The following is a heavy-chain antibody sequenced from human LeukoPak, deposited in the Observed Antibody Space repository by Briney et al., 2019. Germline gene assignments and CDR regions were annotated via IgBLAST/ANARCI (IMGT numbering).Heavy chain of an antibody. V-gene: IGHV4-59*08. CDR1: GGSISSYY. Sequence: SETLSLTCTVSGGSISSYYWCWIRQPPGKGLEWIGYIYYSGSTNYNPSLKSRVTISVDTSKNQFSLKLTSVTAADTAVYYCARRRNSGYASTFDYWGQGTLVTVSS. CDR2: IYYSGST. CDR3: ARRRNSGYASTFDY. J-gene: IGHJ4*02. D-gene: IGHD5-12*01.